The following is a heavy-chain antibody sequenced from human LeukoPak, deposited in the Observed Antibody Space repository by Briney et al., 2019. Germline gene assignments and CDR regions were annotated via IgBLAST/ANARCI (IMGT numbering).Heavy chain of an antibody. CDR3: AIPYSTDAFDI. V-gene: IGHV4-59*08. CDR1: GGSISSYY. D-gene: IGHD2-15*01. Sequence: SETLSLTCTVSGGSISSYYWSWIRQPPGKGLEWIGYIYYSGSTNYNPPLKSRVTISVDTSKNQFSLKLSSVTAADTAVYYCAIPYSTDAFDIWGQGTMVTVSS. J-gene: IGHJ3*02. CDR2: IYYSGST.